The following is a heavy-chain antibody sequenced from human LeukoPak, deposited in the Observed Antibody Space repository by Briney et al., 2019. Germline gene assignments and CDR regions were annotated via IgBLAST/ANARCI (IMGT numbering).Heavy chain of an antibody. CDR2: INSDGSST. D-gene: IGHD3-22*01. J-gene: IGHJ1*01. Sequence: GGSLRLSCAASGFTFRTYWMHWVRQAPGKGLVWVSRINSDGSSTNYADSVKGRFTISRDNAKNTLYLQMNSLRAEDTAVYYCARDKYDSSGYNMAQWGQGTLVTVSS. V-gene: IGHV3-74*01. CDR1: GFTFRTYW. CDR3: ARDKYDSSGYNMAQ.